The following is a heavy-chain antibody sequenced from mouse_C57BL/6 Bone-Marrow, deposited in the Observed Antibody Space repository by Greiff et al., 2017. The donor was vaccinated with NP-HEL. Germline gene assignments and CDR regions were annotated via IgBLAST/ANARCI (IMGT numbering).Heavy chain of an antibody. CDR1: GYTFTSYW. V-gene: IGHV1-50*01. Sequence: QVQLQQPGAELVKPGASVKLSCKASGYTFTSYWMQWVKQRPGQGLEWIGEIDPSDSYTNYNQKFKGKATLTVETSSSTAYMQLSSLTSEDSAVYYCVFFPYGNPAWFAYWGQGTLVTVSA. CDR3: VFFPYGNPAWFAY. J-gene: IGHJ3*01. CDR2: IDPSDSYT. D-gene: IGHD2-1*01.